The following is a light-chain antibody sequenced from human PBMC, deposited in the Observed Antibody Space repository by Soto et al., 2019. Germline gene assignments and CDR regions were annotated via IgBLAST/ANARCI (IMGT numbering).Light chain of an antibody. Sequence: QSALTQPRSVSGSPGQSVTISCTGASGNIGAYNFVSWYQLHPDKAPKVIIYDATKRPSGVPDRFSGSKSGNTASLTISGLQAEDEADYYCCSYAGGYTFVFGNGNKVNV. V-gene: IGLV2-11*01. J-gene: IGLJ1*01. CDR2: DAT. CDR3: CSYAGGYTFV. CDR1: SGNIGAYNF.